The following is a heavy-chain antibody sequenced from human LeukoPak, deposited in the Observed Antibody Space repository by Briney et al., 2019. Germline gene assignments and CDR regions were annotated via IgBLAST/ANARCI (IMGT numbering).Heavy chain of an antibody. D-gene: IGHD3-9*01. V-gene: IGHV4-4*07. J-gene: IGHJ3*02. CDR1: GGSISSYY. CDR3: ARDGYFDWLLGTHAFDI. CDR2: ISTSGST. Sequence: SETLSLTCTVSGGSISSYYWSWIRQPAGKGLEWIGRISTSGSTNYNPSLKSRVTMSVDTSKNQFSLKLSSVTAADTAVYYCARDGYFDWLLGTHAFDIWGQGTMVTVSS.